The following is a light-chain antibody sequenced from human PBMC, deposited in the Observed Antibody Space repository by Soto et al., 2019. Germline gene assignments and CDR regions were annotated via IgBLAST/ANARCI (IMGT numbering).Light chain of an antibody. CDR3: QQFSDWPPLT. V-gene: IGKV3-15*01. J-gene: IGKJ1*01. CDR2: RAS. Sequence: EIVMTQSPVTLSVSPGERVTLSCRASQSVGTDLAWYQQKPGQAPRLLIYRASTRATGIPARFSGSGSGTEFTLTINSLQSEDFAVYYCQQFSDWPPLTFGQGTKVEIK. CDR1: QSVGTD.